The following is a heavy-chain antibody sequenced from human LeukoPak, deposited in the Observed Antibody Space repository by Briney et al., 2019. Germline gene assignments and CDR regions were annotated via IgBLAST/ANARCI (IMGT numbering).Heavy chain of an antibody. J-gene: IGHJ6*03. V-gene: IGHV4-34*01. Sequence: PSETLSLTCAVYGGSFGGYYWSWIRQPPGKGLEWIGEINHSGSTNYNPSLKSRVTISVDTSKNQFSLKLSSVTAADTAVYYCARVMQQQLGGPYYYYYYYMDVWGKGTTVTVSS. CDR3: ARVMQQQLGGPYYYYYYYMDV. CDR1: GGSFGGYY. CDR2: INHSGST. D-gene: IGHD6-13*01.